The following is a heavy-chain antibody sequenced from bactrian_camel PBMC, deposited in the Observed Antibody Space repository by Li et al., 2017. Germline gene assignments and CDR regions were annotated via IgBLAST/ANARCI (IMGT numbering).Heavy chain of an antibody. D-gene: IGHD3*01. J-gene: IGHJ4*01. CDR1: GYVFSSHC. Sequence: HVQLVESGGGSVPVGGSLRLSCVSSVGYVFSSHCMGWFLQAPGKQREGVAWPYGAANTNYAASVKGRFTISQDNAKDTLYLQMNNLTPEDTAKYYCAADSRLWCKRATVLQYQFRGQGTQVTVS. CDR2: PYGAANT. V-gene: IGHV3S53*01.